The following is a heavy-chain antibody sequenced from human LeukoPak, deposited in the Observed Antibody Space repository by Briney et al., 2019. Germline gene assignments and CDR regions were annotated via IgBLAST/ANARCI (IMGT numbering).Heavy chain of an antibody. V-gene: IGHV3-11*04. CDR1: GFTFSDYY. D-gene: IGHD2-15*01. Sequence: GGSLRLSCAASGFTFSDYYMSWIRQAPGKGLEWVSYISSSGSTIYYADSVKGRFTISRDNAKNSLYLQMNSLRAEDTAVYYCASLARVDYYYYYVDVWGKGTTVTVSS. J-gene: IGHJ6*03. CDR3: ASLARVDYYYYYVDV. CDR2: ISSSGSTI.